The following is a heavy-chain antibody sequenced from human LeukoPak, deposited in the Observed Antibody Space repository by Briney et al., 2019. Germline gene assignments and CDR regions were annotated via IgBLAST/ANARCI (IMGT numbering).Heavy chain of an antibody. V-gene: IGHV4-39*01. CDR2: IYYSGST. D-gene: IGHD2-2*01. CDR1: GGSISSTNYY. CDR3: ARIPTNAVPAAHNGFDI. J-gene: IGHJ3*02. Sequence: PSETLSLTCTVSGGSISSTNYYWGWIRQPPGKGLEWIGNIYYSGSTYYNPSLRSRVTMSVDTSKNQFSLKLSSVTAADTALYFCARIPTNAVPAAHNGFDIWGQGTMVTVSS.